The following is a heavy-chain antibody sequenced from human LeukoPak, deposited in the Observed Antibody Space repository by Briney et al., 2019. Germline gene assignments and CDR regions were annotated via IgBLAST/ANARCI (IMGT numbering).Heavy chain of an antibody. Sequence: ASVKVSCKASGYTFTGYYMHWVRQAPGQGLEWMGRINPNSGGTNYAQKFQGRVTMTRDTSISTAYMELSRLRSEDTAVYYCASNPPRTGDFNYWGQGALVTVSS. D-gene: IGHD7-27*01. J-gene: IGHJ4*02. CDR3: ASNPPRTGDFNY. V-gene: IGHV1-2*06. CDR2: INPNSGGT. CDR1: GYTFTGYY.